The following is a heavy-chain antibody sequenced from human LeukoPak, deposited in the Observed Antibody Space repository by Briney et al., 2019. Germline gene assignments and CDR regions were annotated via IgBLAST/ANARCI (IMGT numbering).Heavy chain of an antibody. CDR1: GGSISSHY. CDR2: IYYTGST. D-gene: IGHD2-2*01. Sequence: SETLSLTCTVSGGSISSHYWSCIRQPPGKGLEWIGYIYYTGSTSYNPSLKSRVTISVDTSKNQFSLKLSSVTAADTAVYYCARVCSSTSCCDWGQGTLVTVSS. CDR3: ARVCSSTSCCD. V-gene: IGHV4-59*11. J-gene: IGHJ4*02.